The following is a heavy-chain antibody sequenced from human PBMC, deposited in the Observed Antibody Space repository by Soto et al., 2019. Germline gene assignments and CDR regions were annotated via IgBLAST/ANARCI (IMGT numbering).Heavy chain of an antibody. CDR1: GFTFSSYG. J-gene: IGHJ4*02. V-gene: IGHV3-33*01. CDR2: IWYDGSNK. Sequence: QVQLVESGGGVVQPGRSLRLSCAASGFTFSSYGMHWVRQAPGQGLEWVAVIWYDGSNKYYADSVKGRFTISRDNSKNTLYRQMNSLRAEDTAVYYCAREHRGPGIAAAGSDYWGQGTLVTVSS. D-gene: IGHD6-13*01. CDR3: AREHRGPGIAAAGSDY.